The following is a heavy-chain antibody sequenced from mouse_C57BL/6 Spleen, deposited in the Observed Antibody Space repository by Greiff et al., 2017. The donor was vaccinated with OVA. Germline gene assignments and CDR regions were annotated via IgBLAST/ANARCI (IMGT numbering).Heavy chain of an antibody. CDR3: AREGRLLGD. J-gene: IGHJ2*01. CDR1: GYAFSSSW. D-gene: IGHD2-3*01. CDR2: IYPGDGDT. Sequence: QVQLQQSGPELVKPGASVKISCKASGYAFSSSWMNWVKQRPGKGLEWIGRIYPGDGDTNYNGKFKGKATLTADKSSSTAYMQLSSLTSEDSAVYFCAREGRLLGDWGQGTTLTVSS. V-gene: IGHV1-82*01.